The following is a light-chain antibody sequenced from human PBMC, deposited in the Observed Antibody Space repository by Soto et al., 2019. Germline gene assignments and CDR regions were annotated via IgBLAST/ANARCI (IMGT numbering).Light chain of an antibody. CDR2: WAS. Sequence: DIVMTQSPDSLAVSLGERATINCKSSQPVFSRSNNKNYLSWYQQKPGQPPKLLISWASTRESGVPDRFSGSGSGTDFTLTISTLQAEDVAVYYCQQYDRAPWAFDQGTKVEIQ. V-gene: IGKV4-1*01. CDR3: QQYDRAPWA. J-gene: IGKJ1*01. CDR1: QPVFSRSNNKNY.